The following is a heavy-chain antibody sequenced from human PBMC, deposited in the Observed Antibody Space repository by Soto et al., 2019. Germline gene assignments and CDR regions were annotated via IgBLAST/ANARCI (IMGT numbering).Heavy chain of an antibody. D-gene: IGHD3-16*01. CDR1: GYTLTELS. CDR3: AITPGYVHWFDP. V-gene: IGHV1-24*01. J-gene: IGHJ5*02. CDR2: FDPEDGET. Sequence: ASVKVSCKVSGYTLTELSMHWVRQAPGKGLEWMGGFDPEDGETIYAQKFQGRVTMTEDTSTDTAYMELSSLRSEDTAVYYCAITPGYVHWFDPWGQGTLVTVSS.